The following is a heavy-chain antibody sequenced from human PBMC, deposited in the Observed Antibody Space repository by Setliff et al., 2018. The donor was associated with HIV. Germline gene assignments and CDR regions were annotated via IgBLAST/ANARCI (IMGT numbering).Heavy chain of an antibody. J-gene: IGHJ6*03. CDR1: GGSIRSYY. CDR2: MYYSGST. CDR3: ARVPTNPDFYYYYMDV. V-gene: IGHV4-59*12. Sequence: SETLSLTCTVSGGSIRSYYWSWIRQSPGKGLEWIGTMYYSGSTYYNPSLRSRVTISVDTSKNQFSLKLSSVTAADTAVYYCARVPTNPDFYYYYMDVWGKGTTVTVSS.